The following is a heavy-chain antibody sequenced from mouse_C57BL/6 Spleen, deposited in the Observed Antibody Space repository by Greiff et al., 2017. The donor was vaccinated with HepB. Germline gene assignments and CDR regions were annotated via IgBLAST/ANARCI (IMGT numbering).Heavy chain of an antibody. Sequence: DVMLVESGGDLVKPGGSLKLSCAASGFTFSSYGMSWVRQTPDKRLEWVATISSCGSYTYYPDSVKGRFTISRDNAKNTLYLQMSSLKSEDTAMYYCARGAYYDYDGYYFDYWGQGTTLTVSS. V-gene: IGHV5-6*02. CDR3: ARGAYYDYDGYYFDY. CDR1: GFTFSSYG. CDR2: ISSCGSYT. D-gene: IGHD2-4*01. J-gene: IGHJ2*01.